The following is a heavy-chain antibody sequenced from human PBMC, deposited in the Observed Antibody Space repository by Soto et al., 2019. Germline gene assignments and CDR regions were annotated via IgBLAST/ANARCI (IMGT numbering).Heavy chain of an antibody. CDR3: ATPGIAAAGQSDY. Sequence: GASVKVSCKASGGTFSSYAISWVRQAPGQGLEWMGGIIPIFGTANYAQKFQGRVTITADESTSTAYMELSSLRSEDTAVYYCATPGIAAAGQSDYWGQGTLVTVS. CDR2: IIPIFGTA. CDR1: GGTFSSYA. V-gene: IGHV1-69*13. D-gene: IGHD6-13*01. J-gene: IGHJ4*02.